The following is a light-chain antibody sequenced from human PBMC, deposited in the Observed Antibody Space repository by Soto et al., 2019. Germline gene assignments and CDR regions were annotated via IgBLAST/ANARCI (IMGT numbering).Light chain of an antibody. CDR1: GSDVGGYNY. J-gene: IGLJ2*01. Sequence: QSALTQPASVSGSPGQSITISCSGTGSDVGGYNYVSWYQQHPGKAPKLLIYDVSDRSSGVSNRFSGSKSGNTASLTISGLQAEDEADYYCSSYTSSSTVIFGGGTKLTVL. CDR2: DVS. V-gene: IGLV2-14*01. CDR3: SSYTSSSTVI.